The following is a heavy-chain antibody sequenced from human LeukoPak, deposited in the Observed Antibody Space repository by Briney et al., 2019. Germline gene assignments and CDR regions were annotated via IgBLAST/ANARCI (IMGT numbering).Heavy chain of an antibody. J-gene: IGHJ4*02. D-gene: IGHD3-22*01. CDR1: GGSLSGYY. V-gene: IGHV4-34*01. Sequence: SETLSLTCAVYGGSLSGYYWSWIRQPPGKGLEWIGEINHSGSTNYNPSLKSRVTISVDTSKNQFSLKLSSVTAADTAVYYCASLYYYDSSGYYSWGQGTLVTVSS. CDR3: ASLYYYDSSGYYS. CDR2: INHSGST.